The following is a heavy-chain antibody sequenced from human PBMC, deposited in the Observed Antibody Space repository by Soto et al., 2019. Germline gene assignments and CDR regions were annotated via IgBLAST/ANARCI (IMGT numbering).Heavy chain of an antibody. Sequence: QSTLKESGPTLVKPTQTLTLTCTFSGFSLSTSGVGVGWIRQPPGKALECLALIYWDDDKRYSPSLKSRLTITKDTSKNQVVLTMTNMDPVDTATYFCAHRLCDSSCYWDVGYFDYWGRGTLVTVSS. CDR2: IYWDDDK. J-gene: IGHJ4*02. CDR3: AHRLCDSSCYWDVGYFDY. D-gene: IGHD2-15*01. CDR1: GFSLSTSGVG. V-gene: IGHV2-5*02.